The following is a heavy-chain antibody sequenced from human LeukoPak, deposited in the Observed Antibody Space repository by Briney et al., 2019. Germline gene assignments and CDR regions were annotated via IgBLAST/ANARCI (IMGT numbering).Heavy chain of an antibody. Sequence: GGSLRLSCAASGFTFSSYSMNWVRQAPGKGLEWVSSISSSSSYIYYADSVKGRFTISRDNAKNSLYLQMNSLRAEDTAVYYCARSVVLLWFGELGAFDIWGQGTMVTVSS. CDR2: ISSSSSYI. V-gene: IGHV3-21*01. J-gene: IGHJ3*02. CDR1: GFTFSSYS. D-gene: IGHD3-10*01. CDR3: ARSVVLLWFGELGAFDI.